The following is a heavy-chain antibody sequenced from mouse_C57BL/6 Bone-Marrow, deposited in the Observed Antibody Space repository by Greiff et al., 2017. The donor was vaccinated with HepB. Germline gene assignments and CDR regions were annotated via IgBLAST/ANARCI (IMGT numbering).Heavy chain of an antibody. Sequence: VQLQQSVAELVRLGASVKLSCTASGFNIKNTYMHWVKQRPEQGLEWIGRIDPANGNTKYAPKFQGKATITADTSSNTAYLQLSSLTSEDTAIYYGARRDYYGSSFRGSFDYWGQGTTLTVSS. CDR3: ARRDYYGSSFRGSFDY. CDR2: IDPANGNT. V-gene: IGHV14-3*01. D-gene: IGHD1-1*01. J-gene: IGHJ2*01. CDR1: GFNIKNTY.